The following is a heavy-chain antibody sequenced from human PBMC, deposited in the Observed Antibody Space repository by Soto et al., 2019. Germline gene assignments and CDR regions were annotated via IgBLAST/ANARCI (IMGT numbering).Heavy chain of an antibody. V-gene: IGHV6-1*01. D-gene: IGHD6-19*01. CDR3: ARAGASSGSSTDLDY. Sequence: PSQTLSLTCAISGDSVSSNSAAWNWIRQSPSRGLEWLGRTYYRSKWYNDYAVSVKSRITINPHTSKNQFSLQLNSVTPEDTAVYYCARAGASSGSSTDLDYWGQGTLVTVSS. J-gene: IGHJ4*02. CDR2: TYYRSKWYN. CDR1: GDSVSSNSAA.